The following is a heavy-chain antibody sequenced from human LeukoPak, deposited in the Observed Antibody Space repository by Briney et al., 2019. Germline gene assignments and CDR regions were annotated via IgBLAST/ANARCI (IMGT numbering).Heavy chain of an antibody. J-gene: IGHJ3*02. CDR2: IYHSGST. CDR1: GGSISSGGYY. V-gene: IGHV4-30-2*01. CDR3: ARLLAGEYDPFDI. D-gene: IGHD3-10*01. Sequence: SQTLSLTCTVSGGSISSGGYYWSWIRQPPGKGLEWIGYIYHSGSTYYNPSLKSRVTISVDRSKNQFSLSLSSVTAADTAVYYCARLLAGEYDPFDIWGQGTMVTVSS.